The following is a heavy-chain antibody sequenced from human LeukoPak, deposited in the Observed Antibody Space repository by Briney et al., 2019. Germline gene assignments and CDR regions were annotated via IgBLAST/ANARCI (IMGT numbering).Heavy chain of an antibody. V-gene: IGHV4-31*03. CDR3: ARGSQWELLAHWFDP. CDR1: GGSISSGGYY. J-gene: IGHJ5*02. Sequence: SQTLSLTCTVSGGSISSGGYYWSWIRQHPGKGLEWIGYIYYSGSTYYNPSLKSRVTISVDTSKNQLSLKLSSVTAADTAVYYCARGSQWELLAHWFDPWGQGTLITVSS. D-gene: IGHD1-26*01. CDR2: IYYSGST.